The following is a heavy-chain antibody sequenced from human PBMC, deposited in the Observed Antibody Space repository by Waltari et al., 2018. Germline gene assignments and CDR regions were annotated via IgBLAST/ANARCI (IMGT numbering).Heavy chain of an antibody. D-gene: IGHD6-19*01. CDR1: GGSISSSSYY. Sequence: QLQLQESGPGLVKPSETLSLTCTVSGGSISSSSYYWGWLRQPPGKGLEWIGNIYYSGSTYYNPSLKSRVTISVDTSKNQFSLKLSSVTAADTAVYYCASLDSSGWYRFDYWGQGTLVTVSS. CDR2: IYYSGST. J-gene: IGHJ4*02. V-gene: IGHV4-39*01. CDR3: ASLDSSGWYRFDY.